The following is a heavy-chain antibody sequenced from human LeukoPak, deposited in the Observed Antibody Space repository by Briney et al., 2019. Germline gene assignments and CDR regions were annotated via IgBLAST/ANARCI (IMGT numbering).Heavy chain of an antibody. CDR2: ISYDGSNK. V-gene: IGHV3-30*04. CDR3: ARDVLYGEFPTFDY. J-gene: IGHJ4*02. CDR1: GFTFSSYA. Sequence: GRSLRLSCAASGFTFSSYAMYWVRQAPGKGLEWVAVISYDGSNKYYADSVKGRFTISRDNSKNTLYLQMNSLRAEDTAVYYCARDVLYGEFPTFDYWGQGTLVTVSS. D-gene: IGHD4-17*01.